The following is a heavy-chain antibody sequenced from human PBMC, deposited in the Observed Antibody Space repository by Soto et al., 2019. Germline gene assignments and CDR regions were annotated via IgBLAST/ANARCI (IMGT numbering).Heavy chain of an antibody. CDR1: GGSISSSSYY. CDR3: ARQGAVWFGDHVYYYRMDV. Sequence: SETLSLTCTVSGGSISSSSYYWGWIRQPPGKGLEWIGSIYYSGSTYYNPSLKSRVTISVDTSKNQFSLKLSSVTAADTAVYYCARQGAVWFGDHVYYYRMDVWGQGTKVTVYS. CDR2: IYYSGST. J-gene: IGHJ6*02. D-gene: IGHD3-10*01. V-gene: IGHV4-39*01.